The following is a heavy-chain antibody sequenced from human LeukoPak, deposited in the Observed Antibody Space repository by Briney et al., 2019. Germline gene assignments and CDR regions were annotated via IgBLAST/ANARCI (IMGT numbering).Heavy chain of an antibody. CDR2: INPDGTST. J-gene: IGHJ3*01. V-gene: IGHV3-74*01. CDR1: GFTFNTYW. Sequence: GGSLRLSCAASGFTFNTYWVHWVRHAAGKGLLWVSRINPDGTSTIHADFVKGRFSISRDNAENTVSLQMNSLRAEDTAVYYCVTLTMAVSEHAFDLWGQGTVVTVSP. CDR3: VTLTMAVSEHAFDL. D-gene: IGHD4/OR15-4a*01.